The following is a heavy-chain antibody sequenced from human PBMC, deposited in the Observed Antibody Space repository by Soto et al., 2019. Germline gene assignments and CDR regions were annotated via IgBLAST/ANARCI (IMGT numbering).Heavy chain of an antibody. Sequence: EVQLVESGGGLVKPGGSLRLSCAGSGFTFSDYNMNWVRRAPGKGLEWVSSISSSGSYKYYADSVKGRVTISRDNAKTSLYLQMNSLRVEDMAVYYCVRGSGCSGEENWGQGTLVTVSS. V-gene: IGHV3-21*01. CDR3: VRGSGCSGEEN. CDR1: GFTFSDYN. CDR2: ISSSGSYK. D-gene: IGHD6-19*01. J-gene: IGHJ4*02.